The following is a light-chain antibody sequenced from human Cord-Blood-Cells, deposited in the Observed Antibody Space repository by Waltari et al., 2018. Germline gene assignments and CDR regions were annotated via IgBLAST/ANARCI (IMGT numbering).Light chain of an antibody. CDR3: QKYYSYPQT. J-gene: IGKJ1*01. CDR1: QGISSY. V-gene: IGKV1-8*01. Sequence: IRMTQSPSSFSASTGDRVTITCRASQGISSYLAWYQQKPGKAPKLLIYAASTLQSGVPSRFSGSGSGTDFTLTISCLQSEDFATYYCQKYYSYPQTFGQGTKVEIK. CDR2: AAS.